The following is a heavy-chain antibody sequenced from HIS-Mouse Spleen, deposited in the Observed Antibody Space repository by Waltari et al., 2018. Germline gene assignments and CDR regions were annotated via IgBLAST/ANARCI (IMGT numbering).Heavy chain of an antibody. D-gene: IGHD6-13*01. CDR3: AREIPYSSSWYDWYFDL. J-gene: IGHJ2*01. CDR1: GGSISSSSYY. Sequence: QLQLQESGPGLVKPSETLSLTCTVSGGSISSSSYYWGWIRQPPGKGLEWIGSVYYSASTYSTPSHKSPVTISVDTSKIQFALKLSSVTAADTAVYYCAREIPYSSSWYDWYFDLWGRGTLVTVSS. CDR2: VYYSAST. V-gene: IGHV4-39*07.